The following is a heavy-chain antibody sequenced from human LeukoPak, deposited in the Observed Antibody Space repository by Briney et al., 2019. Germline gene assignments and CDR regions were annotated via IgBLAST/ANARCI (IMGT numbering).Heavy chain of an antibody. Sequence: GESLKISCKGSGYSFTSYWIGWVRQMPGKGLEWMGIIYPGDSDTRYSPSFQGQVTISADKSISTAYLQWSSLKASDTAMYYCARRTTYRDGYNYYYYYYMDVWGKGTTVTVSS. D-gene: IGHD5-24*01. CDR1: GYSFTSYW. CDR3: ARRTTYRDGYNYYYYYYMDV. V-gene: IGHV5-51*01. CDR2: IYPGDSDT. J-gene: IGHJ6*03.